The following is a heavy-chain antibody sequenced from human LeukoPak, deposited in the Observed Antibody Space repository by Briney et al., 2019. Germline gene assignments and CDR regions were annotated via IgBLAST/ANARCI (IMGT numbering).Heavy chain of an antibody. CDR1: GFTFDDYA. CDR2: ISWNSGSI. Sequence: GGSLRLSCAASGFTFDDYAMHWVRQAPGKGLEWVSGISWNSGSIGYADSVKGRFTISRDNAKNSLYLQMNSLRAEDMALYYCAKGGKSGIAAGSWFDPWGQGTLVTVSS. D-gene: IGHD6-13*01. CDR3: AKGGKSGIAAGSWFDP. J-gene: IGHJ5*02. V-gene: IGHV3-9*03.